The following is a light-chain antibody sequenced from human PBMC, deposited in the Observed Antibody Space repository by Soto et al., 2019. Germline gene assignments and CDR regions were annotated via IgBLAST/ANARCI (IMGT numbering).Light chain of an antibody. V-gene: IGKV3-15*01. CDR1: QSVSSN. CDR3: QQYNNWPPLT. CDR2: GAS. Sequence: EIVMTQSPATLSVSPGERATLSCRASQSVSSNLAWYQQKPGQAPRLLIYGASTRATGIPARFSGSVSGTEFTLTISSLKSEDFAVYYCQQYNNWPPLTFGGGTKVEIK. J-gene: IGKJ4*01.